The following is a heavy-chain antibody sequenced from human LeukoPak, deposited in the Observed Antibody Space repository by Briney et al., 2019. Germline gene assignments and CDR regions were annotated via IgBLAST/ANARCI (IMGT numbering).Heavy chain of an antibody. CDR3: ARRNTADASIDF. CDR1: GGSIISHW. J-gene: IGHJ4*02. CDR2: VFYSGSN. V-gene: IGHV4-59*08. Sequence: SETLSLTCPVSGGSIISHWWSWIRQPPGKGLEWIGDVFYSGSNNYNPSLKSRLTISLDTSKNQFSLNLRSVTATDTAMYYCARRNTADASIDFWGQGTLVTASS. D-gene: IGHD4-17*01.